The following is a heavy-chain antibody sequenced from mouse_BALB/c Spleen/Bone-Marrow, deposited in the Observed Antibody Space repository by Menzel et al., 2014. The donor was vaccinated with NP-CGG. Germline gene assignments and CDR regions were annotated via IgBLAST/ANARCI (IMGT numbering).Heavy chain of an antibody. J-gene: IGHJ1*01. Sequence: QVQLQQPGAELVKPGASVKLSCKASGYTFTSYWMHWVKQRPGQGLEWIGEINPSNGRTNYNEKFKSKATLTVDKSSSTAYMQLSSLTSEDSAVYYCARYLHYYGGSYGYFDVWGAGTTVTVSS. CDR2: INPSNGRT. V-gene: IGHV1S81*02. CDR3: ARYLHYYGGSYGYFDV. D-gene: IGHD1-1*01. CDR1: GYTFTSYW.